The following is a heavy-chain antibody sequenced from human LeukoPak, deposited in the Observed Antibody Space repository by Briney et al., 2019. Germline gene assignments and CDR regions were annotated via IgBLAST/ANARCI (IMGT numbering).Heavy chain of an antibody. D-gene: IGHD6-6*01. V-gene: IGHV4-61*02. CDR1: GGSISSGSYY. J-gene: IGHJ5*02. CDR2: IYTSGST. CDR3: AGDVPSGSIAGDWFDP. Sequence: SETLSLTCTVSGGSISSGSYYWSWIRQPAGKGLEWIGRIYTSGSTNYNPSLKSRVTISVDTSKNQFSLKLSSVTAADTAVYYCAGDVPSGSIAGDWFDPWGQGTLVTVSS.